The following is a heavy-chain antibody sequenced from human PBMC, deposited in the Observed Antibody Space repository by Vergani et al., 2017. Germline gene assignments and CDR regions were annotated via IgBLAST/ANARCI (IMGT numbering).Heavy chain of an antibody. Sequence: QVQMVQSGAEVKKPGSSVKVSCKASGGTFSSYAISWVRQAPGQGLEWMGGIIPIFGTANYAQRFQGRVTTTADESPSTAYMELSSLRSERTAVYYCARDSTADRNDFFSNYGMAVWSEGSTV. V-gene: IGHV1-69*01. J-gene: IGHJ6*02. D-gene: IGHD1-1*01. CDR3: ARDSTADRNDFFSNYGMAV. CDR1: GGTFSSYA. CDR2: IIPIFGTA.